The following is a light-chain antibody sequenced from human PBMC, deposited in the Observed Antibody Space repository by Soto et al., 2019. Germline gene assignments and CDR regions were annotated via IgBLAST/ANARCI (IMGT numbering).Light chain of an antibody. CDR2: SHN. CDR3: AAWDDSLSGWV. V-gene: IGLV1-47*02. Sequence: QSALTQPPSASGTPGQRVTISCSGSSSNIGSNYVYWYQQLPGTAPKLLIYSHNYRPSGVPDRFSGSKSGTSASLAISGLRSEDEADYYCAAWDDSLSGWVFGGGTKLTVL. J-gene: IGLJ3*02. CDR1: SSNIGSNY.